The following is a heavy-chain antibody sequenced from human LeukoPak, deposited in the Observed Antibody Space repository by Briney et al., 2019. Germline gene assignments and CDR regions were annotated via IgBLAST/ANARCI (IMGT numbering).Heavy chain of an antibody. Sequence: GGSLRLSCAASGFNLNSYLMSWVRQAPGRGLEWVANIKKDGSEENYLDSVKGRFTVSRDNAKNSLYLQMNSLRGEDTAIYYCARSNPNRNALDLWGQGTMVIISS. J-gene: IGHJ3*01. V-gene: IGHV3-7*01. D-gene: IGHD1-14*01. CDR1: GFNLNSYL. CDR2: IKKDGSEE. CDR3: ARSNPNRNALDL.